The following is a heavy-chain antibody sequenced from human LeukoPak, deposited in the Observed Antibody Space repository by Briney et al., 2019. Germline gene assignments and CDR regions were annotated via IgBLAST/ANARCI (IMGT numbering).Heavy chain of an antibody. Sequence: ASVKVSCKASGYTFTGYYMYWVRQAPGQGLEWMGWINPNSGGTNYAQKFQGRVPMTSDTSISTAYMELSRLRSADTAVYYCARDLGSSWYWFDPWGQGTLVTVSS. D-gene: IGHD6-13*01. CDR1: GYTFTGYY. CDR3: ARDLGSSWYWFDP. CDR2: INPNSGGT. J-gene: IGHJ5*02. V-gene: IGHV1-2*02.